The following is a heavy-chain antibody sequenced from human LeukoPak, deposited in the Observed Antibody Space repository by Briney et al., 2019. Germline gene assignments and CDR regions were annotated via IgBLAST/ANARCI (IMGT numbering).Heavy chain of an antibody. CDR3: ARGIPTGTVDY. D-gene: IGHD1/OR15-1a*01. V-gene: IGHV3-74*01. CDR2: INSDDSST. CDR1: GFTVSLYY. J-gene: IGHJ4*02. Sequence: GGSLRLSCAASGFTVSLYYMTWVRQAPGKGLVWVSRINSDDSSTSYADSVRGRFTISRDNAKNTLYLQMNSLRAEDTAVHYCARGIPTGTVDYWGQGTLVTVSS.